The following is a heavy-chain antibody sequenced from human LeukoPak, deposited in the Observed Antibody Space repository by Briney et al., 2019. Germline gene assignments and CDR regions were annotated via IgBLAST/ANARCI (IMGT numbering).Heavy chain of an antibody. CDR1: GFTFSSDA. CDR2: ITGSGTGT. D-gene: IGHD1-1*01. V-gene: IGHV3-23*01. J-gene: IGHJ4*02. CDR3: ARMDKGTLDY. Sequence: GGSLRLSCAASGFTFSSDAMSWVRQAPGKGLEWVSAITGSGTGTYYADSVKGRFTISRDDSKNTLYLQMNSLRAEDTAVYYCARMDKGTLDYWGQGTLVTVSS.